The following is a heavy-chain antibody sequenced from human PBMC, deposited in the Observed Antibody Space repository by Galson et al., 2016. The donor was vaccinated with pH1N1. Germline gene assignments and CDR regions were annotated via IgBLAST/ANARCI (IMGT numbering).Heavy chain of an antibody. Sequence: SLRLSCAASGFSFSNYGMHWARQAPGKGPEWVAVISFDGSNKNYADSVRGRVTISRDNSKNTLFLLLDSLRPEDTAVYYCAKDRPQMMLRYFDWLLGDAMDVWGQGTTVTVSS. J-gene: IGHJ6*02. D-gene: IGHD3-9*01. V-gene: IGHV3-30*18. CDR1: GFSFSNYG. CDR3: AKDRPQMMLRYFDWLLGDAMDV. CDR2: ISFDGSNK.